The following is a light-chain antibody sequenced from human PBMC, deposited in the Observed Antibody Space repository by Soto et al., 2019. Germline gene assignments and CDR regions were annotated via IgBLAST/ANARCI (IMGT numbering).Light chain of an antibody. V-gene: IGLV2-14*03. CDR2: DVT. J-gene: IGLJ1*01. CDR1: SGDIGSYNR. Sequence: QSVLTQPASVSGSPGQSITISCTGTSGDIGSYNRVSWYQQHPGKAPKLIIYDVTHRPSGVSNRFSGSKSGNTASLTISGLQAEDEADYYCLSYSSSTSPYVLGTATKLTVL. CDR3: LSYSSSTSPYV.